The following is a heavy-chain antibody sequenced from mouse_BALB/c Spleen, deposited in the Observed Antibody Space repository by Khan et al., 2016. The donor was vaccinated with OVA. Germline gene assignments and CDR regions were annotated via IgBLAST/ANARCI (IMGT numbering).Heavy chain of an antibody. J-gene: IGHJ2*01. Sequence: QMQLEESGAELVRPGASVKLSCKTSGYIFTSYWIHWVKQRSGQGLEWIARIYPGTDNSYYNEKFKDKATLTADKSSSTAYMQLSSLTSEDSDVYFCARGEGLYHFDYWGQGTTVTVSS. CDR2: IYPGTDNS. CDR1: GYIFTSYW. V-gene: IGHV1S132*01. CDR3: ARGEGLYHFDY.